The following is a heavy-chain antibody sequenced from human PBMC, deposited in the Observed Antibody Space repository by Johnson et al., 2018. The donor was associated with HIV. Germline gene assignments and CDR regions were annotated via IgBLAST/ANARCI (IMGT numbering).Heavy chain of an antibody. Sequence: VQLVESGGGVVQPGRSLRLSCAASGFTFSSYAMHWVRQAPGKGLEWVAVISYDGSNKYYADSVKGRFTISRDNSKNTMYLQMNSLRAEDTAVYYCAKHSSSWYDDAFDIWGQGTMVTVSS. J-gene: IGHJ3*02. CDR1: GFTFSSYA. V-gene: IGHV3-30*04. CDR3: AKHSSSWYDDAFDI. D-gene: IGHD6-13*01. CDR2: ISYDGSNK.